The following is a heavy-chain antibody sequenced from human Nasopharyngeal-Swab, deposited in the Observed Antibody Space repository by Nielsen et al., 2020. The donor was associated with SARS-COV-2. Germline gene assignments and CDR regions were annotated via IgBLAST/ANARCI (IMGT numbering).Heavy chain of an antibody. CDR3: ARQLCTASECYEAY. CDR1: GYSFTTYT. V-gene: IGHV7-4-1*02. J-gene: IGHJ4*02. Sequence: ASVKVSCKASGYSFTTYTMNWVRQAPGQGLEWMGWISTKTGNPTLAQGFTGRFVFSLDISVNTAYLQINNLKPEDTAVYYCARQLCTASECYEAYWGQGTLATVSS. CDR2: ISTKTGNP. D-gene: IGHD2-21*01.